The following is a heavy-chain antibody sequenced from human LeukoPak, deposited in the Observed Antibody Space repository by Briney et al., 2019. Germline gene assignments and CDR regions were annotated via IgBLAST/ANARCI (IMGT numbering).Heavy chain of an antibody. CDR2: FSATDGSA. CDR3: ARAKIAAAGTGAFDV. Sequence: GSLRLSCAASGFTFSSYAMTWVRQAPGKGLEWVSAFSATDGSAQYAESVEGRFTISRDNSKNTLFLQMNSLGAEDTAVYYCARAKIAAAGTGAFDVWGQGTLVTVSS. J-gene: IGHJ3*01. D-gene: IGHD6-13*01. CDR1: GFTFSSYA. V-gene: IGHV3-23*01.